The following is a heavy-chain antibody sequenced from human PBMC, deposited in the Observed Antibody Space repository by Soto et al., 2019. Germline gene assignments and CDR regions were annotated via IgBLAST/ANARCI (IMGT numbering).Heavy chain of an antibody. CDR1: GDSLTNNHW. D-gene: IGHD2-15*01. CDR3: VRDSRTGCSSINCYMH. Sequence: QLQLRESGPGLVQPSGTLSLTCDVSGDSLTNNHWWSWVRQAPGKGLEWIGEIWHPGPPNYNPSLKSRGAISIDKSKNQFSLKLSSVTAADTAVYYCVRDSRTGCSSINCYMHWGQGTLVTVSS. V-gene: IGHV4-4*02. CDR2: IWHPGPP. J-gene: IGHJ4*02.